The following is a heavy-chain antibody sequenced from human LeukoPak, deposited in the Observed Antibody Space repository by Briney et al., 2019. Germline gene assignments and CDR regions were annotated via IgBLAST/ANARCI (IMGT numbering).Heavy chain of an antibody. CDR1: GYTFTGYY. J-gene: IGHJ4*02. V-gene: IGHV1-2*02. CDR3: ARVVGATFPYFDY. CDR2: INPNSGGT. D-gene: IGHD1-26*01. Sequence: ASVKVSCKASGYTFTGYYMHWVRQAPGQGLEWMGWINPNSGGTNHAQKFQGRVAMTRDTSISTAYMELSRLRSDDTAVYYCARVVGATFPYFDYWGQGTLVTVSS.